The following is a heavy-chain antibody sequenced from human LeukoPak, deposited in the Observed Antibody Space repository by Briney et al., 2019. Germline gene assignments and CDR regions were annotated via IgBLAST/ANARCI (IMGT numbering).Heavy chain of an antibody. Sequence: SETLSLTCTVSGGSISSYYWSWIRQPPGKGLEWIGYIYYSGSTNYNPSLKSRVTISVDTSKNQFSLKLSSVTAADTAVYYCARGGRWGARRGYCSSTSCYGLERWFDPWGQGTLVTVSS. D-gene: IGHD2-2*01. V-gene: IGHV4-59*12. CDR1: GGSISSYY. J-gene: IGHJ5*02. CDR2: IYYSGST. CDR3: ARGGRWGARRGYCSSTSCYGLERWFDP.